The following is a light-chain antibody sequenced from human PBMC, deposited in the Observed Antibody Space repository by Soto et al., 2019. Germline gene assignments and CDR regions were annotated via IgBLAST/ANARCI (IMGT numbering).Light chain of an antibody. CDR1: QTISSRY. V-gene: IGKV3-20*01. CDR2: GAS. Sequence: VLAQSPGTLALPPREGAALSCGSSQTISSRYLTWYQQKSGQVPRLLIYGASSRATGIPDRFSGSGSGTDFTLTISRLEPEDVAVYYCHHSGNSHGTFGQGTKVDIK. J-gene: IGKJ1*01. CDR3: HHSGNSHGT.